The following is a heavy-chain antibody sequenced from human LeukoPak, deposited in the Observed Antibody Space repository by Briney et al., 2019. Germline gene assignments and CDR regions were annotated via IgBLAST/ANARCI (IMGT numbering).Heavy chain of an antibody. CDR3: ARLRDGYTHDAFDI. J-gene: IGHJ3*02. Sequence: PRGSLRLSCAASGFTFRDYYMSWIRQAPGQGLEWVSYISSSGSTIYYADSVKGRFTISRDNAKNSLYLQMNSMRAEDTVVYYCARLRDGYTHDAFDIWGQGTMVTVSS. D-gene: IGHD5-24*01. CDR1: GFTFRDYY. V-gene: IGHV3-11*01. CDR2: ISSSGSTI.